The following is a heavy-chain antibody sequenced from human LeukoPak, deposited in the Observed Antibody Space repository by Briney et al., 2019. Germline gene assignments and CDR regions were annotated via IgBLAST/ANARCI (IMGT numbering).Heavy chain of an antibody. D-gene: IGHD5-24*01. CDR1: GASINNYY. V-gene: IGHV4-4*07. CDR2: IYTSGNT. Sequence: SETLSLTCTVSGASINNYYWSWIRQPAGKGLEWIGRIYTSGNTNYNPSLQSRVTMSVDTSKNQFPVHLNSVTAADTAVYYCARGYGYQNFDYWGQGTLVTVSS. J-gene: IGHJ4*02. CDR3: ARGYGYQNFDY.